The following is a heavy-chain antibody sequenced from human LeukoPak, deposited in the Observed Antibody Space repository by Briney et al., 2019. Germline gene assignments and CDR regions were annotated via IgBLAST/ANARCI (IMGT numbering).Heavy chain of an antibody. CDR2: IRYDGSNK. Sequence: PGGSLRLSCAASGFTFSSYAMSWVRQAPGKGLEWVAFIRYDGSNKYYADSVKGRFTISRDNSKNTLYLQMNSLRAEDTAVYYCAKDRFDIVVVPAALDAFDIWGQGTMVTVSS. D-gene: IGHD2-2*01. J-gene: IGHJ3*02. V-gene: IGHV3-30*02. CDR1: GFTFSSYA. CDR3: AKDRFDIVVVPAALDAFDI.